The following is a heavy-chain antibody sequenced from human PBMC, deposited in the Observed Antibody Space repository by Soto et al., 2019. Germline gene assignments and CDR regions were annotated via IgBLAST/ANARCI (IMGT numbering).Heavy chain of an antibody. CDR1: GYTFTSYA. Sequence: ASVKVSCKASGYTFTSYAMHWVLQAPGQRLEWMGWINAGNGNTKYSQKFQGRVTITRDTSASTAYMELSSLRSEDTAVYYCARDGTMITKLPFDYWGQGTLVTVSS. D-gene: IGHD3-16*01. CDR3: ARDGTMITKLPFDY. CDR2: INAGNGNT. V-gene: IGHV1-3*01. J-gene: IGHJ4*02.